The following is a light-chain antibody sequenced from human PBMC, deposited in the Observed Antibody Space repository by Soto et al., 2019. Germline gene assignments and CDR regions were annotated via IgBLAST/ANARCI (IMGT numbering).Light chain of an antibody. CDR3: QQYNNWPRT. Sequence: ETVLTQSPVTLSLAPCDIATLSCRASRRFNTYLAWYQQKSGQAPRLLTFDASNRAAGTPARFSGSGSGTDFTLTIGSLEPEDFAVYYCQQYNNWPRTFGQGTKVAIK. J-gene: IGKJ1*01. CDR2: DAS. V-gene: IGKV3-11*01. CDR1: RRFNTY.